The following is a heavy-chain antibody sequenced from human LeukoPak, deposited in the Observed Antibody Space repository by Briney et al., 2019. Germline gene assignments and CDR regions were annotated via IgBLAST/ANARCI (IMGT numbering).Heavy chain of an antibody. V-gene: IGHV3-21*01. CDR3: ARDSTPYDSSGYCYDY. D-gene: IGHD3-22*01. CDR1: GFAFSAYS. J-gene: IGHJ4*02. Sequence: GVLRLSCAASGFAFSAYSMNWVRQAPGKGLEWVSSISTGSSYIYYADSVKGRFTISRENAKNSLYLQMNSPRAEDTAVYYCARDSTPYDSSGYCYDYWGQGTLATVSS. CDR2: ISTGSSYI.